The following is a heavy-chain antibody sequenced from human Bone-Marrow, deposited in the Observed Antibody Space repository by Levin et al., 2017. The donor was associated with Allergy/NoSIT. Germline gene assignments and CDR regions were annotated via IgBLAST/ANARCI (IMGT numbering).Heavy chain of an antibody. J-gene: IGHJ3*02. CDR1: GFTFNNYW. CDR2: IKSDGSGT. Sequence: GESLKISCVASGFTFNNYWMHWVRQAPGKGLEWVSRIKSDGSGTNYADSVKGRFTISGDNAKNTVYLQMNSLRAEDSAVYYCANRRPVVVGDAFDIWGQGTRVTVSS. D-gene: IGHD3-22*01. CDR3: ANRRPVVVGDAFDI. V-gene: IGHV3-74*01.